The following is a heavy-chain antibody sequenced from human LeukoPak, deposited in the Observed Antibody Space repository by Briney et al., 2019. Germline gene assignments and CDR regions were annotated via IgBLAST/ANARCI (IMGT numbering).Heavy chain of an antibody. CDR3: GSLRTTVTSYYFDC. D-gene: IGHD4-17*01. J-gene: IGHJ4*02. Sequence: SETLSLTCTVSGYSVSSGYYWGWIRQPPGKGLEWIGEIYHSGSTNYNPSLKSRVTISVDKSKNQFSLKLSSVTAADTAVYYCGSLRTTVTSYYFDCWGQGTLVTVSS. CDR1: GYSVSSGYY. CDR2: IYHSGST. V-gene: IGHV4-38-2*02.